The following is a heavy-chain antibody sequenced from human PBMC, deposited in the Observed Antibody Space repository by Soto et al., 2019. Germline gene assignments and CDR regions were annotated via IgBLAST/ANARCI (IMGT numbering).Heavy chain of an antibody. V-gene: IGHV4-59*01. J-gene: IGHJ4*02. CDR2: VYYTGNT. D-gene: IGHD2-21*02. CDR1: GGLISTYY. CDR3: ARGWLTAGIDF. Sequence: QVRLQESGPGVVKPSETLSLSCNVSGGLISTYYWTWIRQPPGQGLEWVCNVYYTGNTPHNPSLKVRFAIAADASKIHFSMPRLSMTAADTAVYYCARGWLTAGIDFWGQGALVTVSS.